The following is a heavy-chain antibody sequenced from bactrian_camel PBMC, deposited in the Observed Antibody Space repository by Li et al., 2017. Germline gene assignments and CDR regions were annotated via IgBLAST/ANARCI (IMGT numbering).Heavy chain of an antibody. J-gene: IGHJ4*01. Sequence: DVQLVESGGDSVQAGGSLRLSCVASTFAYNCMGWLRQAPGKEREAVAAIRTAGGNGVRYYADSVKGRFTISPDNAKDTMYLDMNSLKPEDTANYRCAVRSIGGMRYGLRANEYMYWGQGTQVTVS. V-gene: IGHV3S67*01. CDR2: IRTAGGN. D-gene: IGHD3*01. CDR1: TFAYNC. CDR3: AVRSIGGMRYGLRANEYMY.